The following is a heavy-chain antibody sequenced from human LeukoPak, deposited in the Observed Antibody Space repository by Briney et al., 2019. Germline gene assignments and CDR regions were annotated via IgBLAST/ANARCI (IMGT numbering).Heavy chain of an antibody. J-gene: IGHJ3*02. CDR3: ARDYYNILTGYPYNAFDM. CDR2: ISPYNGNT. V-gene: IGHV1-18*01. Sequence: ASVQVSCKASGYTFTTYGINWVRQAPGHGLEWVGWISPYNGNTNYAQKLQGRVTLTTDTSTSTAYLELRSLRSDDTAVYYCARDYYNILTGYPYNAFDMWGQGTMVTVS. CDR1: GYTFTTYG. D-gene: IGHD3-9*01.